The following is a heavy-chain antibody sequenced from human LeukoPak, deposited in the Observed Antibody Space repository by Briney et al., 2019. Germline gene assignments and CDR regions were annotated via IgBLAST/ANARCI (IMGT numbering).Heavy chain of an antibody. V-gene: IGHV3-23*01. J-gene: IGHJ5*02. Sequence: GGSLRLSCAASGFTFSSYAMSWVRQAPGKGLEWVSAISGSGGSTFYADSVKGRSTMSRDNSKNTLYLQMNSLRAEDTAVYYCAKEASYCTNGVCYSRVFDTWGQGTLVTVSS. CDR2: ISGSGGST. CDR3: AKEASYCTNGVCYSRVFDT. D-gene: IGHD2-8*01. CDR1: GFTFSSYA.